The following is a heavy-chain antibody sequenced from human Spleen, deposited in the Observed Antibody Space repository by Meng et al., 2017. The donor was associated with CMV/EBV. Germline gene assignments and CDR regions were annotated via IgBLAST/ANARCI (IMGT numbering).Heavy chain of an antibody. CDR3: ARVGVLAYAMRGAFDI. Sequence: GGSLRFSCKTSGYNFPDHWIGWVRQMPGKGLEWMGIIYPDDSDTRYSPALQGQVTISADKSISTAYLQWSSLKASDTAMYYCARVGVLAYAMRGAFDIWGQGTVVTVSS. CDR1: GYNFPDHW. CDR2: IYPDDSDT. D-gene: IGHD3-16*01. V-gene: IGHV5-51*01. J-gene: IGHJ3*02.